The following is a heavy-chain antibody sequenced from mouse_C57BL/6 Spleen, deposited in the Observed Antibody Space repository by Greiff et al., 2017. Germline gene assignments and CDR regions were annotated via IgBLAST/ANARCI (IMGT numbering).Heavy chain of an antibody. CDR1: GYTFTDYY. CDR3: ARSVYRDAMDY. J-gene: IGHJ4*01. Sequence: VQLQQSGAELVRPGASVKLSCKASGYTFTDYYINWVKQRPGQGLEWIARIYPGSGNTYYNEKFKGKATLTAEKSSSTAYMQLSSLTSEDSAVYFCARSVYRDAMDYWGQGTSVTVSS. D-gene: IGHD2-12*01. V-gene: IGHV1-76*01. CDR2: IYPGSGNT.